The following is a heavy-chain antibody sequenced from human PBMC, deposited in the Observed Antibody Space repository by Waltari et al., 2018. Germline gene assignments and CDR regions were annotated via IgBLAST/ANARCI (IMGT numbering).Heavy chain of an antibody. Sequence: QLQLQESGPGLVKPSETLSLTCAVSGYSISSGYYWGWIRQPPGKGLEWIGSIYHIGCTYYNRALNSRVTISVDTSKNHFSLKLSSVTAADTAVYYCARPLWFREMLDAFDIWGQGTMVTVSS. CDR1: GYSISSGYY. J-gene: IGHJ3*02. D-gene: IGHD3-10*01. CDR2: IYHIGCT. CDR3: ARPLWFREMLDAFDI. V-gene: IGHV4-38-2*01.